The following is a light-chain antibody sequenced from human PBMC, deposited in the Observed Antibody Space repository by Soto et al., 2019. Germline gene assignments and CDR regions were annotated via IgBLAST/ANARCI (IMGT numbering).Light chain of an antibody. J-gene: IGLJ1*01. CDR3: CSYTTSNTRQIV. V-gene: IGLV2-14*01. Sequence: QSVLTQPASVSGSPGQSITISCTGTSSDVVSYNYVSWYQQHPGKAPKFMIYDVSNRPSGVSNRFSGSKSGNTASLTISGLQAEDEADYYCCSYTTSNTRQIVFGTGTKVTVL. CDR1: SSDVVSYNY. CDR2: DVS.